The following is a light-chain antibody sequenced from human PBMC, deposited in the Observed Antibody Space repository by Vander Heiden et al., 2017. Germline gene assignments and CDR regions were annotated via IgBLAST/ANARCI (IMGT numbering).Light chain of an antibody. Sequence: QSVLTKPPSASGTPGHWVTIPCSGSSSNIGTYYVYWDQQLPGTSPKLLMYKNNQRPSGVPDRFSGSKSGTSASLAISGLRSEDEADYYCAAWDDSLDGLVVFGGGTKLTVL. J-gene: IGLJ2*01. CDR1: SSNIGTYY. CDR3: AAWDDSLDGLVV. V-gene: IGLV1-47*01. CDR2: KNN.